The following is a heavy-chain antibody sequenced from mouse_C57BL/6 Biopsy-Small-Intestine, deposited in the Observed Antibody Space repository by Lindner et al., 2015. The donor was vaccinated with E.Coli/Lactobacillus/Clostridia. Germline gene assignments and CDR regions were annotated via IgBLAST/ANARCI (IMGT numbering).Heavy chain of an antibody. CDR3: ARGLYRSATTISPAYY. J-gene: IGHJ4*01. V-gene: IGHV1-81*01. CDR2: MKTNSGDT. Sequence: SVKVSCKASGYTFTSYDINWVRQATGQGLEWMGWMKTNSGDTAYAQKFQGRVTMTRNTSISTAYMELSGLTSEDTAVYYCARGLYRSATTISPAYYWGQGTLVTVSS. CDR1: GYTFTSYD. D-gene: IGHD2-13*01.